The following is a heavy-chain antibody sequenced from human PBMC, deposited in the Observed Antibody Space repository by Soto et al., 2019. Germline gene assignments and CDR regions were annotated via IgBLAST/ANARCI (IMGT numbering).Heavy chain of an antibody. V-gene: IGHV3-30*18. CDR1: GFTFSSYG. J-gene: IGHJ4*02. CDR3: AKDLWAMTTLLD. D-gene: IGHD4-17*01. CDR2: ISYDGSNK. Sequence: QVQLVESGGGVVQPGRSLRLSCAASGFTFSSYGMHWVRQAPGKGLEWVAVISYDGSNKYYADSVKGRFTISRDNTKNPLYLQMNSLRAEDTAVYYCAKDLWAMTTLLDWGQGTLVTVSS.